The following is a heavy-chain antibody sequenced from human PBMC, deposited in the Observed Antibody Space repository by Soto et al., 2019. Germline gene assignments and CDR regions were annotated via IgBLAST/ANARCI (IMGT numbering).Heavy chain of an antibody. Sequence: QLQLQESGPGLVKPSETLSLTCTVSGGSISSSSYYWGWIRQPPGKGLEWIGSIYYSGSTYYNPSLKGRVTIYVNTSKNRFSLKQSSVAAADTGVYYCARIRDIVVVPAAHAFDIWGQGTMVTVSS. V-gene: IGHV4-39*01. CDR1: GGSISSSSYY. CDR2: IYYSGST. D-gene: IGHD2-2*01. J-gene: IGHJ3*02. CDR3: ARIRDIVVVPAAHAFDI.